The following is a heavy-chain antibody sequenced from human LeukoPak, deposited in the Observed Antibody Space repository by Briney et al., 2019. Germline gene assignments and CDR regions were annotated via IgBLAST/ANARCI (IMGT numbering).Heavy chain of an antibody. CDR3: AKIQGYCSSTSCYAMWFDY. Sequence: GGSLRLSCAASGFTFSSYAMSWVRQAPGKGLEWVSAISGSGDSTYYADSVKGRFTISRDNSKNTLYLQMNSLRAEDTAVYYCAKIQGYCSSTSCYAMWFDYWGQGTLVTVSS. J-gene: IGHJ4*02. CDR1: GFTFSSYA. D-gene: IGHD2-2*01. CDR2: ISGSGDST. V-gene: IGHV3-23*01.